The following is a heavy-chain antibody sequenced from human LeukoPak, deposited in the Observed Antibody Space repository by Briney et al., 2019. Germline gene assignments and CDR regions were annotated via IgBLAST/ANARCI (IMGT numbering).Heavy chain of an antibody. V-gene: IGHV3-23*01. J-gene: IGHJ4*02. CDR1: GFTFSSYA. CDR3: AKSESPLSVVFDY. D-gene: IGHD3-16*02. CDR2: ISGSGGST. Sequence: GSLRFSCAASGFTFSSYAMSWVRQAPGKGLEWVSAISGSGGSTYYADSVKGRFTISRDNSKNTLYLQMNSLRAEDTAVYYCAKSESPLSVVFDYWGQGTLVTVSS.